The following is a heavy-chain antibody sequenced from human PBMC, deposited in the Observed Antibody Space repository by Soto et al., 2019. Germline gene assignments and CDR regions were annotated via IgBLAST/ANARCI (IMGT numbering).Heavy chain of an antibody. CDR3: AKDSGGADYYYYMDV. D-gene: IGHD1-26*01. J-gene: IGHJ6*03. Sequence: PGGSLRLSCAASGFTFSSYGMHWVRQAPGKGLEWVAVISYDGSNKYYADSVKGRFTISRDNSKNTLYLQMNSLRAEDTAVYYCAKDSGGADYYYYMDVWGKATTVTVSS. V-gene: IGHV3-30*18. CDR1: GFTFSSYG. CDR2: ISYDGSNK.